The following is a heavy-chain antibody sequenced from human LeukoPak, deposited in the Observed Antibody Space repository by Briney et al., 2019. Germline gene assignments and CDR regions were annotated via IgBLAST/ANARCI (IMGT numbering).Heavy chain of an antibody. V-gene: IGHV3-21*01. CDR2: ISSSSSYI. Sequence: GGSLRLSCAASGFTFSSYSMNWVRQAPGTGLEWVSSISSSSSYIYYADSVKGRFTISRDNSKNTLYLQMNGLRAEDTAVYYCARDRLGYCSGGSCYSAYDGFDIWGQGTMVTVSS. CDR1: GFTFSSYS. CDR3: ARDRLGYCSGGSCYSAYDGFDI. J-gene: IGHJ3*02. D-gene: IGHD2-15*01.